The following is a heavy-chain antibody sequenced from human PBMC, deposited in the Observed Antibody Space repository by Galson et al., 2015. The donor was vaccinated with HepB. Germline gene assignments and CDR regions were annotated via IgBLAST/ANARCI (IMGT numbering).Heavy chain of an antibody. CDR2: ISGSGGST. V-gene: IGHV3-23*01. Sequence: SLRLSCAASGFTFSSYAMHWVRQAPGKGLEWVSAISGSGGSTYYADSVKGRFTLSRDNSKNTLYLQMDSLRAEDTAVYYCAKGIETAVTLYLDSWGQGTLVTVSS. D-gene: IGHD4-17*01. CDR3: AKGIETAVTLYLDS. J-gene: IGHJ4*02. CDR1: GFTFSSYA.